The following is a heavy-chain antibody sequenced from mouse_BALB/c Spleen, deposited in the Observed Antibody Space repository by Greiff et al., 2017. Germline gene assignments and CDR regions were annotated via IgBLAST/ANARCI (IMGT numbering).Heavy chain of an antibody. V-gene: IGHV3-2*02. J-gene: IGHJ3*01. Sequence: EVQLQESGPGLVKPSQSLSLTCTVTGYSITSDYAWNWIRQFPGNKLEWMGYISYSGSTSYNPSLKSRISITRDTSKNQFFLQLNSVTTEDTATYYCARMTRGAYWGQGTLVTVSA. CDR1: GYSITSDYA. D-gene: IGHD2-13*01. CDR3: ARMTRGAY. CDR2: ISYSGST.